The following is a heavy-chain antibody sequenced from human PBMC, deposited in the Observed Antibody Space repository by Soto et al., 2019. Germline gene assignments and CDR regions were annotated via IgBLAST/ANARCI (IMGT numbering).Heavy chain of an antibody. J-gene: IGHJ4*02. V-gene: IGHV5-51*01. CDR1: GYSFTSYW. CDR2: IYPGDSDT. Sequence: GESLKISCKGSGYSFTSYWIGWVRQMPGKGLEWMGIIYPGDSDTRYSPSFQGQVTISADKSISTAYLQWSSLKASDTAMYYGARRVYDILTGYYYFDYWGQGTLVTVSS. CDR3: ARRVYDILTGYYYFDY. D-gene: IGHD3-9*01.